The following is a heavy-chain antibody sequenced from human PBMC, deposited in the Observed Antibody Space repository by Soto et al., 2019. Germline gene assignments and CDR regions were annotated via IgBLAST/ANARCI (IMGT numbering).Heavy chain of an antibody. CDR3: SDWRAGGPVNLDH. CDR2: TDVLDGA. CDR1: GLSLNNYA. V-gene: IGHV3-23*01. Sequence: GGSLRLSCVVSGLSLNNYAIAWVRHAPGKGLEFVSTTDVLDGAWYSDSVRGRLAISRDVSRNTVYLQMSSLRVEDTAIYFCSDWRAGGPVNLDHWGPGTRVTVS. J-gene: IGHJ4*02. D-gene: IGHD2-15*01.